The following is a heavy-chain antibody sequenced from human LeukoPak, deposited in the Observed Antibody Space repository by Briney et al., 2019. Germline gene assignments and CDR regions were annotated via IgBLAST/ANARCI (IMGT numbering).Heavy chain of an antibody. CDR3: AKGGGYSYGSAGGRTFDY. CDR1: GFTFDDYA. J-gene: IGHJ4*02. Sequence: HPGGSLRLSCAASGFTFDDYAMHWVRQAPGKGLEWVSGISWNSGSIGYADSVKGRFTISRDNAKNSLYLQMNSLRAEDTALYYCAKGGGYSYGSAGGRTFDYWGQGTLVTVSS. V-gene: IGHV3-9*01. CDR2: ISWNSGSI. D-gene: IGHD5-18*01.